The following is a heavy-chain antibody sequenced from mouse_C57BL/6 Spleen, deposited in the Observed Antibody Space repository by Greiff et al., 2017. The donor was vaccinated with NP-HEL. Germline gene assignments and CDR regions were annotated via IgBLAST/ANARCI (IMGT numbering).Heavy chain of an antibody. CDR2: INPSSGYT. J-gene: IGHJ4*01. CDR1: GYTFPSYW. D-gene: IGHD1-3*01. Sequence: QVQLKQSGAELAKPGASVKLSCKASGYTFPSYWLHWVKQRPGQGLEWLGYINPSSGYTKYNQKFKDKATLTADKSSSTAYMQLSRLTYEDSAVYYCARIKAMDYWGQGTSVTVSS. CDR3: ARIKAMDY. V-gene: IGHV1-7*01.